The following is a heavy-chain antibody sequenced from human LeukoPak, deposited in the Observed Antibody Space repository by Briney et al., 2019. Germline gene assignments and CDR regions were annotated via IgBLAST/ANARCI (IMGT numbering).Heavy chain of an antibody. J-gene: IGHJ5*02. CDR2: INSDGSST. CDR3: AIEYVVVTAILYNWFDP. Sequence: QTGGSLRLSCAASGFTFSSYWMHWVRQAPGKGLVWVSRINSDGSSTSYADSVKGRFTISRDNAKNTLYLQMNSLRAEDTAVYYCAIEYVVVTAILYNWFDPWGQGTLVTVYS. CDR1: GFTFSSYW. V-gene: IGHV3-74*01. D-gene: IGHD2-21*02.